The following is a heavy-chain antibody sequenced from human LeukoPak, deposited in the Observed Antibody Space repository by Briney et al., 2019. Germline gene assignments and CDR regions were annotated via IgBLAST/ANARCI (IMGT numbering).Heavy chain of an antibody. J-gene: IGHJ5*02. CDR1: GYTFTGYY. CDR3: ARGHYDILTGYIVGNWFDP. CDR2: INPNSGGT. D-gene: IGHD3-9*01. V-gene: IGHV1-2*02. Sequence: ASVKVSCKASGYTFTGYYMHWVRQAPGQGLEWMGWINPNSGGTNYAQKFQGRVTMTRDTSISTAYMELSRLRSDDTAVYYCARGHYDILTGYIVGNWFDPWGQGTLVTVSS.